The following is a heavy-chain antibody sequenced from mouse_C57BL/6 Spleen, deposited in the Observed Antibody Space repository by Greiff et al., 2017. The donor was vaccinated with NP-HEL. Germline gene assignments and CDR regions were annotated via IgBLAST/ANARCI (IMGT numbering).Heavy chain of an antibody. CDR3: AREAVTGAWFAY. J-gene: IGHJ3*01. CDR1: GFTFSSYA. V-gene: IGHV5-4*01. CDR2: ISDGGSYT. Sequence: EVQGVESGGGLVKPGGSLKLSCAASGFTFSSYAMSWVRQTPEKRLEWVATISDGGSYTYYPDNVKGRFTISRDNAKNNLYLQMSHLKSEDTAMYYCAREAVTGAWFAYWGQGTLVTVSA. D-gene: IGHD2-1*01.